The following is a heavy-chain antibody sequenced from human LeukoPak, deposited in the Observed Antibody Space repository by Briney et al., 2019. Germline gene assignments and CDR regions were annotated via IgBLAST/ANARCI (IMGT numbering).Heavy chain of an antibody. CDR1: GGSISSGVYY. CDR2: IYNSGST. J-gene: IGHJ3*01. V-gene: IGHV4-31*03. D-gene: IGHD3-22*01. CDR3: ARFHSRSPDSSGHRWDAFDV. Sequence: PSQTLSLTCTVSGGSISSGVYYWSWIRQHPGKGLEWIGYIYNSGSTYYNPSLKSRVTISVDTSKNQFSLKLSSVTAADTAVYYCARFHSRSPDSSGHRWDAFDVWGQGTKVTVSS.